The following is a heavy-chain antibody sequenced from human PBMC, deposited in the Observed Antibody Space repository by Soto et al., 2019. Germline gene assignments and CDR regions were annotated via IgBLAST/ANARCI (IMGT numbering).Heavy chain of an antibody. D-gene: IGHD5-18*01. Sequence: LWESMTISCKLSGYSLTRYWSGWVRQMPGKGLEWMGIIYPGDSDTRYSPSFQGQVTISADKSISTAYLQWSSLKASDTAMYYCARPQYGYGYRPHHNRMCYWGQGPLVTVSS. CDR2: IYPGDSDT. CDR3: ARPQYGYGYRPHHNRMCY. CDR1: GYSLTRYW. V-gene: IGHV5-51*01. J-gene: IGHJ4*02.